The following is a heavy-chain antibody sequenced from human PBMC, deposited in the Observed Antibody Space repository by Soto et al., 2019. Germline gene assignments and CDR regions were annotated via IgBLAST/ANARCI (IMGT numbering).Heavy chain of an antibody. CDR3: ARLVYDTRLNYMYFDF. V-gene: IGHV4-4*01. CDR2: IFHDGTA. D-gene: IGHD3-10*01. Sequence: LSLTCAVSGVSLTSGNWWTWVRQSPQRGLEYIGEIFHDGTANYYPSFERRVAMSVDTSRNQFSLKLTSVTAADTAVYFCARLVYDTRLNYMYFDFWGPGSLVTVSS. CDR1: GVSLTSGNW. J-gene: IGHJ4*02.